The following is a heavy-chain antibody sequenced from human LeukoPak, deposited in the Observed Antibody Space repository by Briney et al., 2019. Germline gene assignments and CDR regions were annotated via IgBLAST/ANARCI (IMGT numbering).Heavy chain of an antibody. Sequence: GGSLRLSCAASGFTFSSYWMHWVRQAPGKGLVWVSRINSDGSSTSYADSVKGRFTISRDNSKNTLYLQMNSLRAEDTAVYYCAKELTTVTTGWFDPWGQGTLVTVSS. CDR3: AKELTTVTTGWFDP. D-gene: IGHD4-17*01. CDR1: GFTFSSYW. J-gene: IGHJ5*02. V-gene: IGHV3-74*01. CDR2: INSDGSST.